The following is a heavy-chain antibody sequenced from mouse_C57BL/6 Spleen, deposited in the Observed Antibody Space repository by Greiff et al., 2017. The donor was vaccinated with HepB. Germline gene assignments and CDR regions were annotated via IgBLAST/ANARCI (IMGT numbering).Heavy chain of an antibody. CDR1: GYAFSSYW. CDR2: IYPGDGDT. Sequence: VQLQQSGAELVKPGASVKISCKASGYAFSSYWMNWVKQRPGKGLEWIGQIYPGDGDTNYNGKFKGKATLTADKSSSTAYMQLSSLTSEDSAVYCCARGQYPYYAMDYWGQGTSVTVSS. D-gene: IGHD5-1*01. V-gene: IGHV1-80*01. CDR3: ARGQYPYYAMDY. J-gene: IGHJ4*01.